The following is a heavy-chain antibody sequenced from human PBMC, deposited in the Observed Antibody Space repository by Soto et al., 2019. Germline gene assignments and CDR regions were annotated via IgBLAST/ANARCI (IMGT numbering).Heavy chain of an antibody. D-gene: IGHD6-19*01. J-gene: IGHJ6*02. CDR2: TSAYNGNT. V-gene: IGHV1-18*01. CDR3: ARRQWLVGGYYYGMDV. Sequence: QVQLVQSGAEVKKPGASVKVSCKASGYTFTSYGISWVRQAPGQGLEWMGWTSAYNGNTDYAQKLQGRVTMTTDTSPRTAYMELRSLRYDDTAVYYCARRQWLVGGYYYGMDVWGQGTTVTVSS. CDR1: GYTFTSYG.